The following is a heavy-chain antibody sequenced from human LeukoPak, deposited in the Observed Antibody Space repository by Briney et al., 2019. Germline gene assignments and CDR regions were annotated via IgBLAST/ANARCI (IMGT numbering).Heavy chain of an antibody. Sequence: SETLSLTCTVSGGSISSYYWSWIRQPAGKGLEWIGRIYTSGSTNYNPSLKSRVTMSVDTSKNQFSLKLSSVTAADTAVYYCARDLPPRITIFGVVIMTDAFDIWGQGTMVTVSS. CDR3: ARDLPPRITIFGVVIMTDAFDI. D-gene: IGHD3-3*01. CDR2: IYTSGST. J-gene: IGHJ3*02. V-gene: IGHV4-4*07. CDR1: GGSISSYY.